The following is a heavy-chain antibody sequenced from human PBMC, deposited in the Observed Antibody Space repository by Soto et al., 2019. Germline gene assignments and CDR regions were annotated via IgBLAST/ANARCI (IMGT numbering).Heavy chain of an antibody. V-gene: IGHV1-69*06. D-gene: IGHD3-16*01. Sequence: QVQLVQSGAEVKKPGSSVKVSCKASGGTFSSYAISWVRQAPGQGLEWMGGIIPAYGAANSAQKFQGRVTITADKSTTTAYMELSSLTSEDTAVYYCARDWVGGSWYFDLWGRGTLVTVSS. CDR2: IIPAYGAA. J-gene: IGHJ2*01. CDR3: ARDWVGGSWYFDL. CDR1: GGTFSSYA.